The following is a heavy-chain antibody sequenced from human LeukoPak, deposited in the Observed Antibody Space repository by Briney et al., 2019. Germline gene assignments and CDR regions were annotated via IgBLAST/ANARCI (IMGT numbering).Heavy chain of an antibody. D-gene: IGHD3-10*01. CDR1: GFTFSSYA. V-gene: IGHV3-23*01. J-gene: IGHJ4*02. CDR3: AKVTAMVRGVISTFFDY. CDR2: ISGSGGST. Sequence: GGSLRLSCAASGFTFSSYAMSWVRQAPGKGLEWVSAISGSGGSTYYADSVKGRFTISRDNSKNTLYLQMNSLRAEDTAVYYCAKVTAMVRGVISTFFDYWGQGTLVTVSS.